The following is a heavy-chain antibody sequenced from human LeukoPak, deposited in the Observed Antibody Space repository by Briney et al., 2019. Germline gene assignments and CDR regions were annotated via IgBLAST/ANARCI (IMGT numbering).Heavy chain of an antibody. CDR1: GFTFSSYS. V-gene: IGHV3-21*01. CDR3: ARDKAVYGSGSYYNVFLSDY. J-gene: IGHJ4*02. D-gene: IGHD3-10*01. CDR2: ISSSSSYI. Sequence: GGSLRLSCAASGFTFSSYSMNWVRQAPGKGLEWVSSISSSSSYIYYADSVKGRFTISRDNAKNSLYLQMNGLRAEDTAVYYCARDKAVYGSGSYYNVFLSDYWGQGTLVTVSS.